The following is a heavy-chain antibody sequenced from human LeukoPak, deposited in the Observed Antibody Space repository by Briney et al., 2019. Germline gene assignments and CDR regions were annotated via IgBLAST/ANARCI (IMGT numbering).Heavy chain of an antibody. CDR2: IIPIFGTA. CDR1: GGTFSNYA. Sequence: SVKVSCKASGGTFSNYAISWVRQAPGQGLEWMGGIIPIFGTANYAQKFRGRVTITADKSTRTAYMELSSLRSEDTAVYYCASGELGYAFDIWGQGTMVTVSS. D-gene: IGHD7-27*01. V-gene: IGHV1-69*06. CDR3: ASGELGYAFDI. J-gene: IGHJ3*02.